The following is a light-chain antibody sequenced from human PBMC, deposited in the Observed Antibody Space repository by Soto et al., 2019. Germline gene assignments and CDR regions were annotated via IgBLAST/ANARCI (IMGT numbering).Light chain of an antibody. J-gene: IGKJ1*01. V-gene: IGKV1-27*01. CDR1: QGISNH. Sequence: DIQMTQSPSSLSASVGDRVIITCRASQGISNHLAWYQQKPGKVPMLLIYAASTLQSGVPYRFSGSGSGTDFTLTISSLQPEDVATYYCQRYNSAPKTFDQGTKVEIK. CDR2: AAS. CDR3: QRYNSAPKT.